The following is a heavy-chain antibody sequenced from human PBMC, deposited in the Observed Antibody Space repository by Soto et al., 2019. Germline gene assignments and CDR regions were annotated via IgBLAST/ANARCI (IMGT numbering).Heavy chain of an antibody. D-gene: IGHD3-22*01. CDR2: IYYSGST. J-gene: IGHJ4*02. CDR3: ARSSTTYYYQSSPYWPDKELDI. CDR1: GGSISSYY. Sequence: KASETLSLTCTVSGGSISSYYWSWIRQPPGKGLEWIGYIYYSGSTNYNPSLKSRVTISVDTSKNQFSLKLSSVTAADTAVYYCARSSTTYYYQSSPYWPDKELDIWGQGTLVTVSS. V-gene: IGHV4-59*01.